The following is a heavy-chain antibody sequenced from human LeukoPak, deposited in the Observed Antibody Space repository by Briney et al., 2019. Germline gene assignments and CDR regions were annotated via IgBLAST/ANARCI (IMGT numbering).Heavy chain of an antibody. CDR3: VRVTHSSYSYGYGHGDY. D-gene: IGHD5-18*01. CDR2: IWYDGSNK. CDR1: GFTFSSYG. V-gene: IGHV3-33*01. Sequence: PGGSLRLSCAASGFTFSSYGMHWVRQAPGKGLEWVAVIWYDGSNKYYADSVKGRFTISRDNSKNTLYLQMTSLRAEDTAVYYCVRVTHSSYSYGYGHGDYWGQGTLVTISS. J-gene: IGHJ4*02.